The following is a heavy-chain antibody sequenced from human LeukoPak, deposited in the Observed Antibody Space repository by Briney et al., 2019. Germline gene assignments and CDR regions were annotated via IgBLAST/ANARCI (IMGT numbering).Heavy chain of an antibody. J-gene: IGHJ4*02. CDR1: GGSISGYY. CDR3: AALGGTSSY. D-gene: IGHD3-16*01. V-gene: IGHV4-59*03. Sequence: SETLSLTCTVSGGSISGYYWWWIRQPPGKGLEWIGYLYYSGSTNYNPSLKSRVTISVDTSKNQFYLKLSSVTAADTAVYYCAALGGTSSYWGQGTLVTVSS. CDR2: LYYSGST.